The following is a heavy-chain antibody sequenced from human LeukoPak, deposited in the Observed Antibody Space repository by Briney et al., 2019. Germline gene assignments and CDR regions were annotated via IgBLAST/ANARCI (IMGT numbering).Heavy chain of an antibody. CDR2: INPSSGGT. CDR3: ARDRDSSAWYRGGYYEHSGMDV. D-gene: IGHD6-19*01. J-gene: IGHJ6*02. Sequence: ASVKVSCKASGYTFTDYYVHWVRQSPGQGLEWMGWINPSSGGTDYAQKFQGRVSMTRDTSISTAYMELSRLRSDDTAVYYCARDRDSSAWYRGGYYEHSGMDVWGQGTTVIVSS. V-gene: IGHV1-2*02. CDR1: GYTFTDYY.